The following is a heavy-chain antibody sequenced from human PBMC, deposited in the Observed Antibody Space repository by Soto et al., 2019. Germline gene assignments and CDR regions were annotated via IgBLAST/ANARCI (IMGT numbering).Heavy chain of an antibody. CDR3: VRTTVSYYFDY. Sequence: PSETLSLTCVVSGHSISTAFYWGWIRQPPGKALEWIGYIYSDGSTYYNPSLKTRVTMSVDTSKNQFSLKLSSVTAADTAVYFCVRTTVSYYFDYWGQGALVTVSS. V-gene: IGHV4-38-2*01. CDR1: GHSISTAFY. J-gene: IGHJ4*02. D-gene: IGHD4-17*01. CDR2: IYSDGST.